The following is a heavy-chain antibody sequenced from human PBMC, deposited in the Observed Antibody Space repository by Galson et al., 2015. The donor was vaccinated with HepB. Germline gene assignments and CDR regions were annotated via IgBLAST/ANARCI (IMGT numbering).Heavy chain of an antibody. Sequence: SLRLSCAASGFTFSSYSMNWVRQAPGKGLEWVSSISSSSSYIYYADSVKGRFTISRDNAKNSLYLQMNSLRAEDTAVYYCARDSGGRGSSWYTVGNDAFDIWGQGTMVTVSS. CDR1: GFTFSSYS. D-gene: IGHD6-13*01. CDR3: ARDSGGRGSSWYTVGNDAFDI. V-gene: IGHV3-21*01. J-gene: IGHJ3*02. CDR2: ISSSSSYI.